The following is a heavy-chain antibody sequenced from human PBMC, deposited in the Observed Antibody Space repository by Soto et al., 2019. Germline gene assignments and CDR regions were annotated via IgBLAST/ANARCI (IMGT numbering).Heavy chain of an antibody. CDR2: IIPILGIA. J-gene: IGHJ4*02. D-gene: IGHD2-2*01. CDR1: GGTFSSYA. V-gene: IGHV1-69*04. Sequence: ASVKVSCKASGGTFSSYAISWVRQAPGQGLEWMGRIIPILGIANYAQKFQGRVTITADKSTSTAYMELSSLRSEDTGVYYCAKEIREVVPAAQFDYWGQGTLVTVSS. CDR3: AKEIREVVPAAQFDY.